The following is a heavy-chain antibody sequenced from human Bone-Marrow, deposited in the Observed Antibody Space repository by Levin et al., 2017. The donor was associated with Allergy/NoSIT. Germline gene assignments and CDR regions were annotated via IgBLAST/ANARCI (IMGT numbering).Heavy chain of an antibody. D-gene: IGHD5-24*01. Sequence: GGSLRLSCVASGLPFSFSTYPMTWVRQAPGKGLEWVSSISPRGDYIHYTDSLKGRFTVSRDNAENSLYLQMNSLRADDTAVYFCATSPTMTLDAFNIWGQGTMVTVSS. CDR2: ISPRGDYI. J-gene: IGHJ3*02. CDR1: GLPFSFSTYP. CDR3: ATSPTMTLDAFNI. V-gene: IGHV3-21*01.